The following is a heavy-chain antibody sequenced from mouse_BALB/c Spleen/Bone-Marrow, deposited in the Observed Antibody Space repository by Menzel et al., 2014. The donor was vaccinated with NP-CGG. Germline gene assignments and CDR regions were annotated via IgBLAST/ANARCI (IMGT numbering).Heavy chain of an antibody. Sequence: QVTLKESGSVLVRPGASVKLSCKASGYTFTSSWMHWAKQRPGQGLEWNGEIHPNSGNTNYNEKFKGKATLTVDTSSSTACVDLSSLTSEDSAVYYCARELGRGYYFDYWGQGTTLTVSS. V-gene: IGHV1S130*01. D-gene: IGHD4-1*01. CDR3: ARELGRGYYFDY. CDR2: IHPNSGNT. J-gene: IGHJ2*01. CDR1: GYTFTSSW.